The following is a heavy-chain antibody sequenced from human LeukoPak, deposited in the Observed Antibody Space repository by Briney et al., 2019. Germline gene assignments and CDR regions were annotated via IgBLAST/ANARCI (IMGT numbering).Heavy chain of an antibody. CDR1: GGSINTYY. V-gene: IGHV4-59*12. CDR2: VFDSGVT. Sequence: SETLSLTCSVSGGSINTYYWSWIRQPPGEGLEWIGYVFDSGVTWYNPSLKGRVTMSRDTSKKQFSLKLSSVTAADTAVYYCARVADGKGYPFDYWGQGTLVTVSS. D-gene: IGHD5-18*01. CDR3: ARVADGKGYPFDY. J-gene: IGHJ4*02.